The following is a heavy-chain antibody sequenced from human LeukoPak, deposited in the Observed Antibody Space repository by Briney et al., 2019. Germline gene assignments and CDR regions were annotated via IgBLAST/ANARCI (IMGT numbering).Heavy chain of an antibody. J-gene: IGHJ4*02. CDR2: IYYSGST. CDR3: ARLYEYQLLFDY. D-gene: IGHD2-2*01. CDR1: GGSISSSSYY. Sequence: SGTLSLTCTVSGGSISSSSYYWGWIRQPPGKGLEWIGSIYYSGSTYYNPSLKSRVTISVDTSKNQFSLKLSSVTAADTAVYYCARLYEYQLLFDYWGQGTLVTVSS. V-gene: IGHV4-39*01.